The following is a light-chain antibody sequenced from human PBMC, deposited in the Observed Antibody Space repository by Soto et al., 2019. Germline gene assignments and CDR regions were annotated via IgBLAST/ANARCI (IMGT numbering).Light chain of an antibody. CDR2: AA. V-gene: IGKV1-27*01. J-gene: IGKJ4*01. CDR3: QKYNSAPLT. CDR1: QAIGVY. Sequence: DIQVTQSPSSLSASLGDRVTITCRANQAIGVYLAWFQQQPGKVPKLLIYAALQSGVPSRFSDSGSGTDFTLTISSLQPEDIATYYCQKYNSAPLTFGGGTKV.